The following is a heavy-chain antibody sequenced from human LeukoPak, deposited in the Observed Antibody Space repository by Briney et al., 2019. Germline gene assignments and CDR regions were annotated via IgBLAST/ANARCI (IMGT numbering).Heavy chain of an antibody. CDR2: ISSSGSTI. D-gene: IGHD3-22*01. Sequence: GGSLRLSCAASGFTFSSYNMNWVRQAPGKGLEWVSYISSSGSTIYYADSVKGRFTISRDNAKNSLYLQLNSLRPEDTAVYYCASLKNYYDSSGYLVTDAFDIWGQGTMVTVSS. J-gene: IGHJ3*02. CDR3: ASLKNYYDSSGYLVTDAFDI. CDR1: GFTFSSYN. V-gene: IGHV3-48*01.